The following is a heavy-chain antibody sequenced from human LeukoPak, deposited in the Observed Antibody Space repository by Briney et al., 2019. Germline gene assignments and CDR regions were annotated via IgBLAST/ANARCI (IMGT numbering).Heavy chain of an antibody. V-gene: IGHV4-39*07. Sequence: PSETLSLTCTVSGGSISSSSYYWGWIRQPPGKGLEWIGSIYYSGSTYYNPSLKSRVTISVDTSKNQFSLKLSSVTAADTAVYYCARIQEAWYSSPDYWGQGTLVTVSS. D-gene: IGHD6-13*01. CDR2: IYYSGST. CDR3: ARIQEAWYSSPDY. CDR1: GGSISSSSYY. J-gene: IGHJ4*02.